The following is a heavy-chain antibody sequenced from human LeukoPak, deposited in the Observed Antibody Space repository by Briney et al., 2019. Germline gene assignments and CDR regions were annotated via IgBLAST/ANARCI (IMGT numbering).Heavy chain of an antibody. CDR1: GYTFSTYW. J-gene: IGHJ4*02. CDR3: ARQGYCSTTRCSGFDY. CDR2: IYPGDSDT. Sequence: GESLKISCKGSGYTFSTYWIDWVRQMPGKGLEWMGIIYPGDSDTRYSPSFQGQVTISADKSISTAYLQWSSLKASDTAMYYCARQGYCSTTRCSGFDYWGQGTLVTVSS. D-gene: IGHD2-2*01. V-gene: IGHV5-51*01.